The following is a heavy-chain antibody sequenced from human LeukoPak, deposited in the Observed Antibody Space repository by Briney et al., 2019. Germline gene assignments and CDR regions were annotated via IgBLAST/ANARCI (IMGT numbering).Heavy chain of an antibody. CDR3: AKDPSLSYDSSGYYYHY. Sequence: GGSLRLSCAASGFTFSTCVMTWVRQAPGKGLEWVSSISGSGGSTYYADSVKGRFTISRDNSKNTLYLQMNSLRAEDTAVYYCAKDPSLSYDSSGYYYHYWGQGTLVTVSS. D-gene: IGHD3-22*01. V-gene: IGHV3-23*01. CDR2: ISGSGGST. J-gene: IGHJ4*02. CDR1: GFTFSTCV.